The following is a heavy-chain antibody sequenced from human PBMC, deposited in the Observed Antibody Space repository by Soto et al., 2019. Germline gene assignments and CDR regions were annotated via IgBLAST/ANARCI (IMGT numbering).Heavy chain of an antibody. J-gene: IGHJ4*02. D-gene: IGHD4-4*01. CDR3: ARHPRDDYNYGGSGIFDY. CDR1: VGSISSRTFW. Sequence: SETLSVTCSISVGSISSRTFWWAWIRQPPGKGLEWIGDMYYSGSIYSSPSLKSRVTLSVDTSKNQLSLKLNSVTAVDTAVYYCARHPRDDYNYGGSGIFDYWGQGTQVTV. CDR2: MYYSGSI. V-gene: IGHV4-39*01.